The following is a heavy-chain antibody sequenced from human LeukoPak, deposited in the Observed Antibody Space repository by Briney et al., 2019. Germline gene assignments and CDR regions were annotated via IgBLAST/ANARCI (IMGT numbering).Heavy chain of an antibody. CDR3: ARDGDSGSYSTSQEY. J-gene: IGHJ4*02. CDR2: IYSGGST. Sequence: GGSLRLSCAASGFTVSSNYMSWVRQAPGKGLEWVSVIYSGGSTYYADSVKGRFTISRDNSKNTLYLQMNSLRAEDTAVYYCARDGDSGSYSTSQEYWGQGTLVTVSS. V-gene: IGHV3-66*01. D-gene: IGHD1-26*01. CDR1: GFTVSSNY.